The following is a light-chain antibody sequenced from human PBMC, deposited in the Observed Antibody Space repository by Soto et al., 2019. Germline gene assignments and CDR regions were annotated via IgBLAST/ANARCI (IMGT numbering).Light chain of an antibody. CDR1: QTVGIT. CDR2: DAS. CDR3: QQRFALPLP. Sequence: IVLTQSPATLSLSPGERASLSCRASQTVGITLAWYQQRPGQAPRLLIYDASSRAAGIPARFSGGGSGTDFTLTISSLEPDDFAVYYCQQRFALPLPFGGGTKVEIK. V-gene: IGKV3-11*01. J-gene: IGKJ4*01.